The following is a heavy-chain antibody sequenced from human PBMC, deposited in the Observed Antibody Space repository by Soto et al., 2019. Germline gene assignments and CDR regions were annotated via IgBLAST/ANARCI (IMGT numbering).Heavy chain of an antibody. V-gene: IGHV3-30*18. CDR1: GFTFSSYG. CDR3: ANLAQGEPIVDY. J-gene: IGHJ4*02. CDR2: ISYDGSNK. D-gene: IGHD3-16*01. Sequence: HPGWSLRLSCAASGFTFSSYGMHWVRQAPGKGLEWVAVISYDGSNKYYADSVKGRFTISRDNSKNTLYLQMNSLRAEDTAVYYCANLAQGEPIVDYWGQGTLVTVSS.